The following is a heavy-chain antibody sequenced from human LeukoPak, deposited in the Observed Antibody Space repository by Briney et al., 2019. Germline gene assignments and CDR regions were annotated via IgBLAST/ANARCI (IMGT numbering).Heavy chain of an antibody. CDR1: GFTFSSYA. CDR3: ARESVGMVRGIDY. V-gene: IGHV3-21*01. Sequence: PGRSLRLSCAASGFTFSSYAMHWVRQAPGKGLEWVSSISSSSSYIYYADSVKGRFTISRDNAKNSLYLQMNSLRAEDTAVYYCARESVGMVRGIDYWGQGTLVTVSS. D-gene: IGHD3-10*01. J-gene: IGHJ4*02. CDR2: ISSSSSYI.